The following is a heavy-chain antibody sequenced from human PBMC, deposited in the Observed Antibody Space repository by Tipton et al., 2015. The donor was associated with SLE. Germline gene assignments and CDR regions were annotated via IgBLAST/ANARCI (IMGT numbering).Heavy chain of an antibody. V-gene: IGHV4-34*09. J-gene: IGHJ3*02. CDR2: INHSGST. CDR3: ARGHRPDPFDI. CDR1: GGSFSGYY. Sequence: LRLSCTVSGGSFSGYYWSWIRQPPGKGLEWIGEINHSGSTNYNPSLKSRVSISVDTSRTHFSLKITSLTAADTAVYFCARGHRPDPFDIWGQGTMVTVSS.